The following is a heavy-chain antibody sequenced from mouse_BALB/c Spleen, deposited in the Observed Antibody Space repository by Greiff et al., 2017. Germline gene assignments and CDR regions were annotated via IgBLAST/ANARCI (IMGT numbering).Heavy chain of an antibody. Sequence: QVQLQQPGAELVKPGASVKLSCKASGYTFTSYWMHWVKQRPGQGLEWIGEINPSNGRTNYNEKFKSKATLTVDKSSSTAYMQLSSLTSEDSAVYYCARYPTTVVATDYAMDYWGQGTSVTVSS. CDR3: ARYPTTVVATDYAMDY. D-gene: IGHD1-1*01. J-gene: IGHJ4*01. CDR1: GYTFTSYW. CDR2: INPSNGRT. V-gene: IGHV1S81*02.